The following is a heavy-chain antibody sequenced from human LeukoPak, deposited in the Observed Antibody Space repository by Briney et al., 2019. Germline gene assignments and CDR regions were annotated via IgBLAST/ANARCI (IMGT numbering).Heavy chain of an antibody. CDR2: IYYSGST. D-gene: IGHD2-2*01. CDR3: ARVHGYCSSTSCYNWFDP. J-gene: IGHJ5*02. V-gene: IGHV4-30-4*08. Sequence: SQTLSLTCTVSGGSISSGDYYWSWIRQPPGKGLEWIGYIYYSGSTNYNPSLKSRVTISVDTSKNQFSLKLSSVTAADTAVYYCARVHGYCSSTSCYNWFDPWGQGTLVTVSS. CDR1: GGSISSGDYY.